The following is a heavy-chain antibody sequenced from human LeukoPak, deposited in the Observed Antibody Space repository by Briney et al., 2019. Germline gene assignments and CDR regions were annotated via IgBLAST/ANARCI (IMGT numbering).Heavy chain of an antibody. V-gene: IGHV1-8*02. CDR2: MNPNSGNT. Sequence: ASVKVSCKASGGTFSSYAINWVRQATGQGLEWMGWMNPNSGNTGYAQKFQGRVTMTRNTSISTAYMELSSLRSEDTAVYYCARASGRLLDYWGQGTLVTVSS. D-gene: IGHD3-3*01. CDR3: ARASGRLLDY. J-gene: IGHJ4*02. CDR1: GGTFSSYA.